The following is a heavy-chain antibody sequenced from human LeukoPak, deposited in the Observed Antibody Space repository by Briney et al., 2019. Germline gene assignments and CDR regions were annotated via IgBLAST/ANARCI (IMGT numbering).Heavy chain of an antibody. D-gene: IGHD6-19*01. CDR1: GFTFSSYA. CDR2: ISGSGGST. CDR3: AKPRSNSSGAFDY. Sequence: GGSLRLSCAASGFTFSSYAMSWVRQAPGKGLEWVSAISGSGGSTYYADSVKGRFTISRDNSKNTLYPQMNSLRAEDTAVYYCAKPRSNSSGAFDYWGQGTLVTVSS. J-gene: IGHJ4*02. V-gene: IGHV3-23*01.